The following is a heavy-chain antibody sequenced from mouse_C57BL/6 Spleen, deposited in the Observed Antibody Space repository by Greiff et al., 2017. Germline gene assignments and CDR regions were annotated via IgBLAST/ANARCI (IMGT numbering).Heavy chain of an antibody. CDR1: GYTFTDYE. D-gene: IGHD1-1*01. CDR3: TRLFGSRGAWFAY. J-gene: IGHJ3*01. V-gene: IGHV1-15*01. Sequence: VHLVESGAELVRPGASVTLSCTASGYTFTDYEMYWVKQTPVHGLEWSGAIVPETGGSAYNQTFKGKAILTEEKSSSSAYMEIRSLTAEDSADYSCTRLFGSRGAWFAYWGQGTRVTVSA. CDR2: IVPETGGS.